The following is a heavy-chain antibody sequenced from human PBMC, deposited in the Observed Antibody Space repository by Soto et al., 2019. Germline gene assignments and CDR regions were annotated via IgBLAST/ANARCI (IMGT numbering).Heavy chain of an antibody. CDR3: ARPRASGYHYEEAD. Sequence: ASVKVSCKASGYTFTSYGISWVRQAPGQGLEWMGWISAYNGNTNYAQKLQGRVTMTTDTSTSTAYMELRSLRSDDTAVYYCARPRASGYHYEEADWGQGTLVTVAS. J-gene: IGHJ4*02. CDR2: ISAYNGNT. V-gene: IGHV1-18*01. D-gene: IGHD5-12*01. CDR1: GYTFTSYG.